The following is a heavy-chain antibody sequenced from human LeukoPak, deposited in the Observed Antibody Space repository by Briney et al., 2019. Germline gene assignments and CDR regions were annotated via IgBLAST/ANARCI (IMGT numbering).Heavy chain of an antibody. CDR2: ISNSGDST. CDR3: ARAHYSGSFGY. V-gene: IGHV3-23*01. D-gene: IGHD1-26*01. CDR1: GFTFSGYA. Sequence: PGGSLRLSCAASGFTFSGYAMGWVRQAPGKGPEWVSAISNSGDSTHYADSVKGRFTISRDNAKNSLYLQMNSLRAEDTALYYCARAHYSGSFGYWGQGTLVTVSS. J-gene: IGHJ4*02.